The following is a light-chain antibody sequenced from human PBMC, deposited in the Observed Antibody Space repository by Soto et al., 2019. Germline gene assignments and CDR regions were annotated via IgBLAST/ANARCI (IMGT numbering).Light chain of an antibody. Sequence: QSALTQPPSLSAAPGQKVTISCSGSSSNIGNNYVSWYQQLPGTAPKLLIYDNNKRPSGIPDRFSGSKSGTSATLGITGLQTGDEADYYCGTWDSSLSAGNYVFGTGTKVTVL. J-gene: IGLJ1*01. CDR2: DNN. CDR3: GTWDSSLSAGNYV. V-gene: IGLV1-51*01. CDR1: SSNIGNNY.